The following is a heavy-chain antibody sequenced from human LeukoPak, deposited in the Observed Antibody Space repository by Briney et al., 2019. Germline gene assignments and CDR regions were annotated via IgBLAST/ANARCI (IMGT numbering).Heavy chain of an antibody. CDR2: INAGNGNT. D-gene: IGHD3-10*01. CDR1: GYTFTSYA. CDR3: VRDQRLYYGSGSYNPWYFDL. V-gene: IGHV1-3*01. J-gene: IGHJ2*01. Sequence: ASVKASCKASGYTFTSYAMHWVRQAPGQRLEWMGWINAGNGNTKYSQKFQGRVTITRDTSASTAYMELSSLRSEDTAVYYCVRDQRLYYGSGSYNPWYFDLWGRGTLVTVSS.